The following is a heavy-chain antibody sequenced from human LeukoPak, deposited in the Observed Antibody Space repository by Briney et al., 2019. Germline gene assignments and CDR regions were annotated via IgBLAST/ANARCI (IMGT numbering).Heavy chain of an antibody. CDR3: ARDGGSSWSNAGDYFDY. Sequence: GGSLRLSCAASGFTFNSYSMNWVRQAPGKGLEWVSSISSSSSYIYYADSVKGRFTISRDNAKNSLYLQMNSLRAEDTAVYYCARDGGSSWSNAGDYFDYWGQGTLVTVSS. CDR1: GFTFNSYS. D-gene: IGHD6-13*01. J-gene: IGHJ4*02. CDR2: ISSSSSYI. V-gene: IGHV3-21*01.